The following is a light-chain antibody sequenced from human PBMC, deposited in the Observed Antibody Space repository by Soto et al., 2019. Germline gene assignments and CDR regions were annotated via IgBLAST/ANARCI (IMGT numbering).Light chain of an antibody. Sequence: EIVLTQSPGTLSLSPGERATLSCRASQSVSSNYLAWYQHKPGQAPRLLIYGASNRATGIPDRFSGSGSGTDFSLTISRLEPEDFAVYSCQQYGSSPPTFGQGTKLEI. CDR2: GAS. CDR1: QSVSSNY. CDR3: QQYGSSPPT. J-gene: IGKJ2*01. V-gene: IGKV3-20*01.